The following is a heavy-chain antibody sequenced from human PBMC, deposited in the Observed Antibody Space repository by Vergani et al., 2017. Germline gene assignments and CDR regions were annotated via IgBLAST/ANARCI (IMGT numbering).Heavy chain of an antibody. Sequence: QVQLVESGGGVVQPGRSLRLSCAASGFTFSSYAMHWVRQAPGKGLEWVAVISYDGSNKYYADSVKGRFTISRDNSKNTLYLQMNSLRAEDTAVYYCAKGGIISEDYYGMDVWGQGTTVTVSS. CDR3: AKGGIISEDYYGMDV. J-gene: IGHJ6*02. V-gene: IGHV3-30-3*01. D-gene: IGHD2-15*01. CDR2: ISYDGSNK. CDR1: GFTFSSYA.